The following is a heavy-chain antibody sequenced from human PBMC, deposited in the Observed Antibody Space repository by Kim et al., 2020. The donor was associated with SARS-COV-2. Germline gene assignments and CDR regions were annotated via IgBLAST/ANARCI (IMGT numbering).Heavy chain of an antibody. CDR3: ARRGRWELLAWYAFDI. D-gene: IGHD1-26*01. V-gene: IGHV3-33*01. CDR2: IWYDGSNK. CDR1: GFTFSSYG. J-gene: IGHJ3*02. Sequence: GGSLRLSCAASGFTFSSYGMHWVRQAPGKGLEWVAVIWYDGSNKYYADSVKGRFTISRDNSKNTLYLQMNSLRAEDTAVYYCARRGRWELLAWYAFDIWGQGTMVTVSS.